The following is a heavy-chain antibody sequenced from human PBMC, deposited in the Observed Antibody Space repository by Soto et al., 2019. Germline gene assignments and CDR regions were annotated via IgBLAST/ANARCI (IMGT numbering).Heavy chain of an antibody. D-gene: IGHD6-13*01. J-gene: IGHJ6*02. V-gene: IGHV3-74*01. Sequence: PGGSLRLSCAASGFTFSSYWMHWVRQAPGKGLVWVSRINSDGSSTSYADSVKGRFTISRDNAKNMLYLQMNSLRAEDTAVYYCARQLVLGYTSYYYYYGMDVWGQGTTVTVS. CDR1: GFTFSSYW. CDR2: INSDGSST. CDR3: ARQLVLGYTSYYYYYGMDV.